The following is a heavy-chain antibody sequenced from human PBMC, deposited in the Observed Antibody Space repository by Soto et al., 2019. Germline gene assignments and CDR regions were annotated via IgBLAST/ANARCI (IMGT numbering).Heavy chain of an antibody. J-gene: IGHJ4*02. Sequence: EVQLVESGGGLVQPGGSLRLSCAASGFTFSSYWMHWVRQAPGKGLVWVSRINTDGSTTTYADSVKGRFTISRDNAKNTLYLQMNSLRAEDTAVYYCVRSFAWGFEYWGPGTLVTVSS. CDR3: VRSFAWGFEY. CDR1: GFTFSSYW. V-gene: IGHV3-74*01. D-gene: IGHD3-16*01. CDR2: INTDGSTT.